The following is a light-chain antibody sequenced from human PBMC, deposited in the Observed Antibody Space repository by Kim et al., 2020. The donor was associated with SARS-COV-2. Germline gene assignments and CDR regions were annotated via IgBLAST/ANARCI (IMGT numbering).Light chain of an antibody. CDR1: QGISSY. V-gene: IGKV1-9*01. J-gene: IGKJ4*02. CDR2: AAS. CDR3: QQHNTYPLT. Sequence: IQLTQSPSSLSASVGDRVTITCRASQGISSYLAWYQQKPGRAPKLLMYAASTLQGGVPSRFSGSGSGTDFTLTISSLQPEDFATYYCQQHNTYPLTFGGGTKVDIK.